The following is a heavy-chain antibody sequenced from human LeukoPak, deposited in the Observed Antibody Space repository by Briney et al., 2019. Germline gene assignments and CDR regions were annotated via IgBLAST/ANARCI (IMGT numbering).Heavy chain of an antibody. CDR1: GFTFSSYA. J-gene: IGHJ5*02. Sequence: HPGGSLRLSCAASGFTFSSYAMSWVRQAPGKGLEWVSAISGSGGSTYYADSVKGRFTISRDNSKNTLYLQMNSLRAEDTAVYYCAEDRLAVEPAAEWFDPWGQGTLVTVSS. V-gene: IGHV3-23*01. D-gene: IGHD2-2*01. CDR2: ISGSGGST. CDR3: AEDRLAVEPAAEWFDP.